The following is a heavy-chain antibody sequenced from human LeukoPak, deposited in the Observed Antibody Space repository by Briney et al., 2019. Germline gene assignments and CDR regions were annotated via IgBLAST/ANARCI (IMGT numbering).Heavy chain of an antibody. D-gene: IGHD6-13*01. CDR3: ATQTPAAGLRYFDS. V-gene: IGHV3-30*02. Sequence: GGSLRLSCAASGFTFSNYGMHWVRQAPGKGLEWVAFIRYDGNNKYYADSVKGRFTISRDNTKSSVYLQMNTLRAEDTAMYYCATQTPAAGLRYFDSWGHGTLVSVSS. CDR2: IRYDGNNK. CDR1: GFTFSNYG. J-gene: IGHJ4*01.